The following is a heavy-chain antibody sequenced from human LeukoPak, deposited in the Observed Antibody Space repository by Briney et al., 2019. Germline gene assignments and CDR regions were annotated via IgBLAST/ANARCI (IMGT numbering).Heavy chain of an antibody. CDR2: MNPNSGNT. Sequence: GASVKVSCKASGYTFTSYDINWVRQAPGQGLEWMGWMNPNSGNTGYAQKFQGRVTMTRNTSISTAYMELSSLRSEDTAVYYCARDFEWELVTWSEEGSDYWGQGTLVTVSS. CDR1: GYTFTSYD. CDR3: ARDFEWELVTWSEEGSDY. D-gene: IGHD1-26*01. V-gene: IGHV1-8*01. J-gene: IGHJ4*02.